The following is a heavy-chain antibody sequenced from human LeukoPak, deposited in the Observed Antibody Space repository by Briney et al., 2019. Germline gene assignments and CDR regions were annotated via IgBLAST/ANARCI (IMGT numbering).Heavy chain of an antibody. Sequence: GGSLRLSCAASGFTFSSYGMHWVRQAPGKGLEWVAFIRYDGSNKYYADSVKGRFTISRDNSKNTLYLQMNSLRAEDTAVYYCAKDPNSGSYLGTLPGGYYYMDVWGKGTTVTISS. J-gene: IGHJ6*03. CDR1: GFTFSSYG. V-gene: IGHV3-30*02. D-gene: IGHD1-26*01. CDR2: IRYDGSNK. CDR3: AKDPNSGSYLGTLPGGYYYMDV.